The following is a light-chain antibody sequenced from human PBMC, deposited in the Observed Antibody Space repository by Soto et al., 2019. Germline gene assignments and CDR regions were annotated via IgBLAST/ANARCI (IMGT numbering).Light chain of an antibody. J-gene: IGLJ1*01. CDR1: SSDVGDYNF. Sequence: QSVLTQPPSASGSVGQSVTISCTGTSSDVGDYNFVSWYQQHPGKAPKLMIYEVTKRPSGVPDRFSGSKSGNTASLTVSGLQPEDEADYYCSSYAGSNKCCVFGTGTKVTVL. CDR2: EVT. V-gene: IGLV2-8*01. CDR3: SSYAGSNKCCV.